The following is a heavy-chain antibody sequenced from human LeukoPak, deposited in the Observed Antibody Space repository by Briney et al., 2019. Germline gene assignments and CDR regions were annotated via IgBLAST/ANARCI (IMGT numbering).Heavy chain of an antibody. Sequence: GGSLRLSCAASGFTFSDYYMSWIRQAPGKGLEWVSYISSSGSAIYYADSVKGRFTISRDNAKNSLYLQMNSLRAKDTAVYYCARGTATLAPLNYWGQGTLVTVSS. CDR1: GFTFSDYY. CDR3: ARGTATLAPLNY. J-gene: IGHJ4*02. D-gene: IGHD2-15*01. V-gene: IGHV3-11*01. CDR2: ISSSGSAI.